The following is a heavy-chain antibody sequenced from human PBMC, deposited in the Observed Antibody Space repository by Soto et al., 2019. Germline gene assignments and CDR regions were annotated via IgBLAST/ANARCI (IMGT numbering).Heavy chain of an antibody. D-gene: IGHD4-17*01. V-gene: IGHV4-31*03. CDR2: IYYSGST. CDR1: GGSISSGGDY. Sequence: KPSETLSLTCTVSGGSISSGGDYWSWIRQHPGKGLEWIRYIYYSGSTYYNPSLKSRVTISVDTSKNQFSLKLSSVTAADTAVYYCARRFTVTHIDYWGQGTLVTVSS. J-gene: IGHJ4*02. CDR3: ARRFTVTHIDY.